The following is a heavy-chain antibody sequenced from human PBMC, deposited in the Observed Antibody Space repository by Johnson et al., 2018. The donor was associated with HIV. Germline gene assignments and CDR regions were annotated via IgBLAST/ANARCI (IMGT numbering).Heavy chain of an antibody. CDR3: ARGGFGELLQDDAFDI. CDR1: GFTFSSYA. V-gene: IGHV3-23*04. CDR2: ISGSGGST. D-gene: IGHD3-10*01. Sequence: VQLVESGGGLVQPGGSLRLSCAASGFTFSSYAMSWVRQAPGKGLEWVSAISGSGGSTYYADSVKGRFTISRDNSKNTLYLQMNSLSAEDTAVYYCARGGFGELLQDDAFDIWGQGTMVTVSS. J-gene: IGHJ3*02.